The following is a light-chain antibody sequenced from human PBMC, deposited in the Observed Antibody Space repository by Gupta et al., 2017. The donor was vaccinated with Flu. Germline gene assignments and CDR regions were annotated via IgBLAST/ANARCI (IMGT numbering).Light chain of an antibody. CDR2: NDN. CDR1: TSSIGSNA. V-gene: IGLV1-44*01. CDR3: AAGDDSLNAYV. J-gene: IGLJ1*01. Sequence: QSTLTQPPSASGTPGQRVTISCSGTTSSIGSNAVNWYQHLPGTSPKLLVYNDNQRPPGVPDRFSGSKSGTSASLAISGLQAEDEASYYCAAGDDSLNAYVFGSGTKVTAL.